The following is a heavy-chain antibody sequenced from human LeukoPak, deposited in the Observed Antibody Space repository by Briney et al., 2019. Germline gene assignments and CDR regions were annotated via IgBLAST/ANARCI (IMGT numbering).Heavy chain of an antibody. CDR3: AREGRGQQLTPIDY. CDR2: IYYSGST. CDR1: GGSISSSSYY. V-gene: IGHV4-39*07. J-gene: IGHJ4*02. Sequence: PSETLCLTCTVSGGSISSSSYYWGWIRQPPGKGMEWIGSIYYSGSTYYNPSLKSRVTISVDTSTNQFSLKVNSLTTADTAVYYCAREGRGQQLTPIDYWGPGALVTVSS. D-gene: IGHD6-13*01.